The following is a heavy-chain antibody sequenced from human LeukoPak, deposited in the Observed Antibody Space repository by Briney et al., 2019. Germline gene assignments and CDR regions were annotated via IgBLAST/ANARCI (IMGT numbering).Heavy chain of an antibody. Sequence: GGSLRLSCVASGFTFSSYWMHWVRQAPGKGLVWISRINTDGSNTNYADSVKGRFTVSRENAKNTLYLQMNSLRVEDTAVYYCARDPNNGAPIDYWGQGTLVSVSS. CDR1: GFTFSSYW. J-gene: IGHJ4*02. CDR3: ARDPNNGAPIDY. V-gene: IGHV3-74*01. D-gene: IGHD4-17*01. CDR2: INTDGSNT.